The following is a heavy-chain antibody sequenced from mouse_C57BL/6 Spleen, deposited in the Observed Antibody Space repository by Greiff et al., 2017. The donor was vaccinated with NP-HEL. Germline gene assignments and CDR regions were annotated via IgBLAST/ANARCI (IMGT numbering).Heavy chain of an antibody. Sequence: DVTLVESGGGLVQPGGSLKLPCAASGFTLSDYGMAWVRQAPRKGPEWVAFISNLAYSIYYADTVTGRFTISREIAKNTLYLDMSSLRSEVTAMFYCARHYSSSYDMDYWGQGTSVTVSS. CDR2: ISNLAYSI. CDR3: ARHYSSSYDMDY. V-gene: IGHV5-15*01. J-gene: IGHJ4*01. D-gene: IGHD1-1*01. CDR1: GFTLSDYG.